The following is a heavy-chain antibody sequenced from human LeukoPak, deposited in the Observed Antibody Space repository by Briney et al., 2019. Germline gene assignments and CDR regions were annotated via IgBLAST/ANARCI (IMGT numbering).Heavy chain of an antibody. D-gene: IGHD6-13*01. CDR3: ASRPGGSTWYGVFDY. CDR1: GDSMSNHF. Sequence: SETLSLTCTVSGDSMSNHFWSWIRQPPGKGLEGIGYTYGSETTNYNPSLKSRVTMSVDTSENQFSLKLSSVTAADTALYYCASRPGGSTWYGVFDYWSRGTLVTVSS. V-gene: IGHV4-59*11. CDR2: TYGSETT. J-gene: IGHJ4*02.